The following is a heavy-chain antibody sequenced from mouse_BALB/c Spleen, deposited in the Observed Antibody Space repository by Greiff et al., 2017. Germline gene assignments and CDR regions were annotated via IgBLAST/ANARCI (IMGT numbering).Heavy chain of an antibody. V-gene: IGHV3-6*02. CDR1: GYSITSGYY. Sequence: VQLKESGPGLVKPSQSLSLTCSVTGYSITSGYYWNWIRQFPGNKLEWMGYISYDGSNNYNPSLKNRISITRDTSKNQFFLKLNSVTTEDTATYYCARGTNYAMDYWGQGTSVTVSS. J-gene: IGHJ4*01. CDR2: ISYDGSN. CDR3: ARGTNYAMDY.